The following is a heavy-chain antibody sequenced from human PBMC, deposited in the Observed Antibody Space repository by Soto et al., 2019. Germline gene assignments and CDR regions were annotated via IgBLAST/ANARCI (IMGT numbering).Heavy chain of an antibody. Sequence: SVKVSFKATGGTFSSYSISWVRPAPGQLLEFMGGLIPIFGTANYAHKFQGRVTITADESTSTAYIKLSSLRSEDTAVYYCARGHSDVWSGSFLRLGGMDVWGQGTTVTVSS. CDR1: GGTFSSYS. D-gene: IGHD3-3*01. CDR2: LIPIFGTA. V-gene: IGHV1-69*13. J-gene: IGHJ6*02. CDR3: ARGHSDVWSGSFLRLGGMDV.